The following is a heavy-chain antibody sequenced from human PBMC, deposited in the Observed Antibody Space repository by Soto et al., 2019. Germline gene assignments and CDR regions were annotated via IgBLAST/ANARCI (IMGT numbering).Heavy chain of an antibody. V-gene: IGHV4-59*01. D-gene: IGHD3-3*01. CDR2: IYYSGST. CDR1: GGSISSYY. J-gene: IGHJ4*02. CDR3: ARAPPIRFLEWLYFDY. Sequence: SETLSLTCTVSGGSISSYYWSWIRQPPGKGLEWIGYIYYSGSTNYNPSLKSRVTISVDTSTNQFSLKLSSVTAADTAVYYCARAPPIRFLEWLYFDYWGQGALVTVSS.